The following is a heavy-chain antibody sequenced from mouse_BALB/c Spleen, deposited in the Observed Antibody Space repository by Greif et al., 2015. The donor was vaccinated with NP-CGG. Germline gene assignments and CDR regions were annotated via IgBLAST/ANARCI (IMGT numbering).Heavy chain of an antibody. D-gene: IGHD1-1*01. CDR1: GFSLTSYG. CDR2: IWAGGST. CDR3: GSRAMDY. J-gene: IGHJ4*01. V-gene: IGHV2-9*02. Sequence: VKLVESGPGLGAPSQSLSITCTVSGFSLTSYGVHWVRQPPGKGLEWLGVIWAGGSTNYNSALMSRLSISKDNSKSQVFLKMNSLQTDDTAMYYCGSRAMDYWGQGTSVTVSS.